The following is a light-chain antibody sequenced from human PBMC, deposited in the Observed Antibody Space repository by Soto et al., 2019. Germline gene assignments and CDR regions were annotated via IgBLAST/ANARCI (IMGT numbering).Light chain of an antibody. V-gene: IGKV1-6*01. Sequence: AIEMTQSPSSLSASVGDTVTITCRASQGIGKDLAWFQQRPGKAPNLLIYGASGLQNGVPSRFSGSGSGTDFTLTISGLQPEDCATYFCLQDFNYPWTFGQGTKVDIK. J-gene: IGKJ1*01. CDR1: QGIGKD. CDR3: LQDFNYPWT. CDR2: GAS.